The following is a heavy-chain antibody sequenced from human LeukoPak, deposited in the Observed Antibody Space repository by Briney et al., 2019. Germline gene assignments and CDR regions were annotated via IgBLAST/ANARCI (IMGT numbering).Heavy chain of an antibody. CDR3: ARARYCSGGSCYPTFDY. V-gene: IGHV1-69*13. CDR2: IIPIFGTA. D-gene: IGHD2-15*01. CDR1: GGTFSSYA. J-gene: IGHJ4*02. Sequence: ASVEVSCKASGGTFSSYAISWVRQAPGQGLEWMGGIIPIFGTANYAQKFQGRVTITADESTSTAYMELSGLRSEDTAVYYCARARYCSGGSCYPTFDYWGQGTLVTVSS.